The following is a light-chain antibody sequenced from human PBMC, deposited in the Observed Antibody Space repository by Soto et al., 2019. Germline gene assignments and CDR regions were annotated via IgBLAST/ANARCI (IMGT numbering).Light chain of an antibody. J-gene: IGLJ3*02. CDR1: SGHSSYI. V-gene: IGLV4-60*02. Sequence: QSVLTQSSSASASLGSPVKLTCTLISGHSSYIIAWHQQQPGKAPRYLMKLEGSGSYNKGSGVPDRCSGSSSGADRYLTISSLQFEDEADYYCETWDSHTQNWVFGGGTKLTVL. CDR2: LEGSGSY. CDR3: ETWDSHTQNWV.